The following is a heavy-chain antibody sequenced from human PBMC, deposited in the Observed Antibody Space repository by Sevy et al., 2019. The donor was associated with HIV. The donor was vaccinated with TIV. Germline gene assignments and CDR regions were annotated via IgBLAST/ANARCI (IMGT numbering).Heavy chain of an antibody. CDR1: GFTFSSYG. CDR2: IWYDGSNK. Sequence: GGSLRLSCAASGFTFSSYGMHWVRQAPGKGLEWVAVIWYDGSNKYYADYVKGRFNISRDNSKKKLYLQLNSLRDEDTAVYYCASYYCSGGSCYYRPFDYWDQGTLVTVSS. V-gene: IGHV3-33*01. CDR3: ASYYCSGGSCYYRPFDY. D-gene: IGHD2-15*01. J-gene: IGHJ4*02.